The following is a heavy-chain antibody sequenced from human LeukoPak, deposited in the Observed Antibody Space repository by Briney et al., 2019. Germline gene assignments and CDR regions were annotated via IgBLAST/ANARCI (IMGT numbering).Heavy chain of an antibody. CDR2: INLNSGGT. V-gene: IGHV1-2*02. J-gene: IGHJ4*02. CDR3: ARGHSTSSSFDY. CDR1: GYTFTDYH. Sequence: ASVKVSCKASGYTFTDYHILWVRQAPGQGLEWMGWINLNSGGTNYAQKFQGRVTMTRDTSITTAYMELSRLRSDDTAVYYCARGHSTSSSFDYWGQGSLVTVSS. D-gene: IGHD6-6*01.